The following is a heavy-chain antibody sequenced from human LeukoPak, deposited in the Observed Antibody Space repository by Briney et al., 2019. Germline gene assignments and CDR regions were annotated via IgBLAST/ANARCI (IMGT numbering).Heavy chain of an antibody. CDR3: ARAADYGDYQARCFDL. J-gene: IGHJ2*01. V-gene: IGHV7-4-1*02. D-gene: IGHD4-17*01. CDR2: INTNTGNP. Sequence: ASVKVSCKASGYTFTSYAMNWVRQAPGQGLEWMGWINTNTGNPTYAQGFTGRFVFSLDTSVSTAYLQISSLKAEDTAVYYCARAADYGDYQARCFDLWGRGTLVTVSS. CDR1: GYTFTSYA.